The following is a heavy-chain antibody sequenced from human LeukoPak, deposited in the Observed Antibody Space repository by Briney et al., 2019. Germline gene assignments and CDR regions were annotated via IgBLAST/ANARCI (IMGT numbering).Heavy chain of an antibody. CDR2: ISGSGGST. CDR3: AKRGVGIIAAAGPQSYYYYMDV. Sequence: GGSLRLSCAASGFTFSSYAMSWVRQAPGKGLEWVSAISGSGGSTYYADSVKGRFTISRDNSKNTLYLQMNSLRAEDTAVYYCAKRGVGIIAAAGPQSYYYYMDVWGKGTTVTVSS. D-gene: IGHD6-13*01. CDR1: GFTFSSYA. V-gene: IGHV3-23*01. J-gene: IGHJ6*03.